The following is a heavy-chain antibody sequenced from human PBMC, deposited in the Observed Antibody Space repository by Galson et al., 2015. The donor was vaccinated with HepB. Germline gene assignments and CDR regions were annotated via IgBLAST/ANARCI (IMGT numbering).Heavy chain of an antibody. D-gene: IGHD3-22*01. CDR3: AGLGDDSGDYYPYYFDY. Sequence: ETLSLTCTVSGGSISSYYWSWIRQPPGKGLECIGYIHHSGSTNYNPSLQSRVTISVDTSKSQFSLKLNSVTAADAAVYFCAGLGDDSGDYYPYYFDYWGQGTLVTVSS. V-gene: IGHV4-59*08. J-gene: IGHJ4*02. CDR1: GGSISSYY. CDR2: IHHSGST.